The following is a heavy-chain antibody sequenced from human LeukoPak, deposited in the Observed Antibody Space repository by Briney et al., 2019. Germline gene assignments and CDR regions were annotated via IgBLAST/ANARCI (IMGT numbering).Heavy chain of an antibody. CDR2: VHYSGIT. D-gene: IGHD2-21*02. V-gene: IGHV4-59*08. J-gene: IGHJ4*02. CDR1: GGSISTYY. CDR3: ARHISYGGDSAFGY. Sequence: SETLSLTCSVSGGSISTYYWSWIRQPPGKGLEWIAFVHYSGITNYNPSLRSRATISVDTSKHQFSMKLTSVAAADTAVYYCARHISYGGDSAFGYWGQGVLVTVSS.